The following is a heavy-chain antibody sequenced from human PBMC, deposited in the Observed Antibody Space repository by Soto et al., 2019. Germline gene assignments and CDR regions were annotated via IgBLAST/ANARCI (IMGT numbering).Heavy chain of an antibody. J-gene: IGHJ6*02. CDR1: GYSFTSYW. CDR3: ARPSRSGWHLTHYGMDV. CDR2: IYPGDSDT. Sequence: XESLKISCRGSGYSFTSYWIGWVRQMPGKGLEWMGIIYPGDSDTRYSPSFQGQVTISADKSISTAYLQWSSLKASDTAMYYCARPSRSGWHLTHYGMDVWGQGPTVTVSS. D-gene: IGHD6-19*01. V-gene: IGHV5-51*01.